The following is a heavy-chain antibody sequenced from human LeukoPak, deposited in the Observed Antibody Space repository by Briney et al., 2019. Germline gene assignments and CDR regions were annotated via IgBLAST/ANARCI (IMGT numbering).Heavy chain of an antibody. V-gene: IGHV4-61*02. Sequence: SETLSLTCTVSGGSLSSGSDYWGWIRQSAGKGLEWIGRIYASGSTNYNPSLKSRVTISVDTSKNQFSLKLSSVTAADTAVYYCARDLGGPSWGLNWFDPWGQGTLVTVSS. CDR2: IYASGST. J-gene: IGHJ5*02. CDR3: ARDLGGPSWGLNWFDP. CDR1: GGSLSSGSDY. D-gene: IGHD1-26*01.